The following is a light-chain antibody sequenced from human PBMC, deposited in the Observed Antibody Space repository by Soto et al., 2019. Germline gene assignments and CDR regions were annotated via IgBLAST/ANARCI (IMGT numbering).Light chain of an antibody. Sequence: QSALTQPASVSGSPGQSITISCTGTGSDVGGYNYVSWYQQHPGKAPKVMIYDVSNRPSGVSNRFSGSKSGNTASLHISGLQAEDEADYYCSSYTSASTPLVFGGGTKLTVL. CDR3: SSYTSASTPLV. J-gene: IGLJ2*01. V-gene: IGLV2-14*01. CDR1: GSDVGGYNY. CDR2: DVS.